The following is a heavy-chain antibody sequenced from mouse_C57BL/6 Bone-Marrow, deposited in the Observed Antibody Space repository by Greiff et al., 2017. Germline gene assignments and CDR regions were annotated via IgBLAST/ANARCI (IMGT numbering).Heavy chain of an antibody. CDR1: GYSITSDW. J-gene: IGHJ4*01. V-gene: IGHV3-8*01. Sequence: EVQLQQSGPGLAKPSQTLSLTCSVTGYSITSDWWNWIRKFPGNKLEYMGYLSYSGSTYYNPSLKSRISMTRDTSNNPYCLQLNSVTSEDTATYYCARYAGYAMDDWGQGTTVTVSS. CDR3: ARYAGYAMDD. CDR2: LSYSGST.